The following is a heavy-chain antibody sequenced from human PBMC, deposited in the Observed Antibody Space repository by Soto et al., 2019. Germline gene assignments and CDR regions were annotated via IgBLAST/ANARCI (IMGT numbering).Heavy chain of an antibody. CDR2: IYHSGST. D-gene: IGHD6-19*01. Sequence: SETLSLTCRVSGGCRSRRTSWRWVRQPPGKGLEWIGEIYHSGSTKYNPSLKSRVTISVDKSKNQFSLNLTSVTAADTAVYYCATSGWNEDFYYYYGMDVWGQGTTVTVSS. V-gene: IGHV4-4*02. CDR1: GGCRSRRTS. CDR3: ATSGWNEDFYYYYGMDV. J-gene: IGHJ6*02.